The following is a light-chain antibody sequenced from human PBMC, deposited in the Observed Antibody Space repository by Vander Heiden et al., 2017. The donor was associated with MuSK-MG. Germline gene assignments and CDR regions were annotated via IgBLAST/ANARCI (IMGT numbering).Light chain of an antibody. J-gene: IGLJ3*02. Sequence: SYELTQPSPVSVSPGQTARNTCSGDVLAKKYVRWFQQKPGQAPVLVIYKDSERPSGISERFSGSSSGTTVTLTISGAQVEDEADYYCYSAADNNRWVFGGGTKLTVL. CDR1: VLAKKY. CDR3: YSAADNNRWV. CDR2: KDS. V-gene: IGLV3-27*01.